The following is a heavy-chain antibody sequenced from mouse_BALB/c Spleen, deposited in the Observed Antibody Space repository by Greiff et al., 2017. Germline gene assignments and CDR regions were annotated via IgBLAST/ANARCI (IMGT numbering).Heavy chain of an antibody. Sequence: DLVKPGASVKLSCKASGYTFTSYWINWIKQRPGQGLEWIGRIAPGSGSTYYNEMFKGKATLTVDTSSSTAYIQLSSLSSEDSAVYFCARLTTVVATPYYYAMDYWGQGTSVTVSS. CDR1: GYTFTSYW. D-gene: IGHD1-1*01. V-gene: IGHV1S41*01. CDR2: IAPGSGST. CDR3: ARLTTVVATPYYYAMDY. J-gene: IGHJ4*01.